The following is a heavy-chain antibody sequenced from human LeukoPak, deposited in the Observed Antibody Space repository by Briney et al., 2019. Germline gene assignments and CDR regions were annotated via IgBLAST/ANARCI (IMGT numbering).Heavy chain of an antibody. Sequence: GESLKISCKGSGYSSTNYWIGWVRQMPGKGLEWMGIIYPGDSNTRYSPSFQGQITISADKSISTAYLHWSSLKASDTAMYYCARSTFSWFDPWGQGTLVTVSS. CDR2: IYPGDSNT. CDR1: GYSSTNYW. J-gene: IGHJ5*02. CDR3: ARSTFSWFDP. V-gene: IGHV5-51*01.